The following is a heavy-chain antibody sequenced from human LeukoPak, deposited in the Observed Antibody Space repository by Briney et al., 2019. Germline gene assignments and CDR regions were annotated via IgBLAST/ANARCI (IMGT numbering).Heavy chain of an antibody. CDR1: GFIVXXXX. D-gene: IGHD4-17*01. V-gene: IGHV3-66*01. Sequence: PGGSLRLSCXXSGFIVXXXXXXXXXXXXXXXLEWVXXIYSGGSXXXXXXXXGRXXXXXXXSKNTLYLQMNSLRAEDTAVYYCANLRSSHDYWGQGTLVTVSS. CDR3: ANLRSSHDY. CDR2: IYSGGSX. J-gene: IGHJ4*02.